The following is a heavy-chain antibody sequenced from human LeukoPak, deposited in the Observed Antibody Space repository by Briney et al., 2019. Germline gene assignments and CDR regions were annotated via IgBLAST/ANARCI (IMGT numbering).Heavy chain of an antibody. V-gene: IGHV3-30*18. J-gene: IGHJ3*02. D-gene: IGHD3-10*01. Sequence: PGGSLRLSCAASGFTFSRYGMHWVRQAPGKGLEWVAVISNDGSNKYYADSVKGRFTISRDNSKNTLYLQMNSLRAEDTAVYYCAKGRGAFDIWGQGTMVTVSS. CDR1: GFTFSRYG. CDR2: ISNDGSNK. CDR3: AKGRGAFDI.